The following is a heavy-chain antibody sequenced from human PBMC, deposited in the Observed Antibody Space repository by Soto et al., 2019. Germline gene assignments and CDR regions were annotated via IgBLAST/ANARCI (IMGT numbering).Heavy chain of an antibody. CDR3: SIVSVPYYSDSSGYTTFDY. J-gene: IGHJ4*02. V-gene: IGHV1-18*01. Sequence: ASVKVSCKASGYTFTSYGISWVRQAPGQGLEWMGWISAYNGNTNYAQKHQGRVTMTTDTSTSTAYMELRSLRSDDTAVYFCSIVSVPYYSDSSGYTTFDYWGQGTLVTVSS. D-gene: IGHD3-22*01. CDR1: GYTFTSYG. CDR2: ISAYNGNT.